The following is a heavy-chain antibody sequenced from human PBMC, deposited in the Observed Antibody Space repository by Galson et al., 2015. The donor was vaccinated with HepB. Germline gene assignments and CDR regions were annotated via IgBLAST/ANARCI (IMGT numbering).Heavy chain of an antibody. CDR1: DYTFSRYG. J-gene: IGHJ6*02. CDR2: ISTYNGEI. V-gene: IGHV1-18*04. CDR3: ARDRTVTTERDYYYYYPMDV. D-gene: IGHD4-17*01. Sequence: SVKVSCKASDYTFSRYGFSWVRQAPRQGLEWMGWISTYNGEIRYAQKFQGRITMTTDASTNTAYMELRTLRLDDTAVYFCARDRTVTTERDYYYYYPMDVWGQGTTVTVS.